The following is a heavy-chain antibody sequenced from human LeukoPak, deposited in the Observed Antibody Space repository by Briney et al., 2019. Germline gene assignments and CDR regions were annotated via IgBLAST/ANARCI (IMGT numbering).Heavy chain of an antibody. CDR1: GFTFSSFA. Sequence: GGSLRLSCAASGFTFSSFAMSWVRQAPGKGLEWVSTISGSTYITYYADSVKGRFTISRDTSNNTLYLQLDSLRAKDTAVYYCAKVDTAMIRRYYFDFWGQGTLVTVSS. D-gene: IGHD5-18*01. J-gene: IGHJ4*02. CDR2: ISGSTYIT. CDR3: AKVDTAMIRRYYFDF. V-gene: IGHV3-23*01.